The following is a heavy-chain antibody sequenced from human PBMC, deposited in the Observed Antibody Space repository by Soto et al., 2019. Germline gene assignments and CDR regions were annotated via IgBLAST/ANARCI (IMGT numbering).Heavy chain of an antibody. Sequence: QVPLVQSGGEVKKPGASVKVSCKASAYTFTNYGISWVRQAPGQGLEWMGWISAYNGNINYAQKFRGRVTMTTDTSTSSAYLEVRSLRSDDTAVYYCAVSGRGGLDVWGQGTTVTVSS. CDR2: ISAYNGNI. D-gene: IGHD3-10*01. CDR1: AYTFTNYG. J-gene: IGHJ6*02. V-gene: IGHV1-18*01. CDR3: AVSGRGGLDV.